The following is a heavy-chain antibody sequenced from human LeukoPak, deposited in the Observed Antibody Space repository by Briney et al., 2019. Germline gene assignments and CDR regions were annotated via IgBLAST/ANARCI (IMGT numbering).Heavy chain of an antibody. Sequence: GGSLRLSCAASGFTFSSYSMNWVRQAPGKGLEWVSYISSSSSTIYYADSVKGRFTISRDNAKNSLYLQMNSLRAEDTAVYYCARKSYDFWSGYYLDYWGQGTLVTVSS. J-gene: IGHJ4*02. D-gene: IGHD3-3*01. CDR2: ISSSSSTI. CDR3: ARKSYDFWSGYYLDY. V-gene: IGHV3-48*01. CDR1: GFTFSSYS.